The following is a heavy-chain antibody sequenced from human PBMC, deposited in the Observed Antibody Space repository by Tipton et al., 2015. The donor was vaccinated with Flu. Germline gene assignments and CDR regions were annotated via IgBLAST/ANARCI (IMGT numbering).Heavy chain of an antibody. CDR3: AGGSGWLITD. D-gene: IGHD6-19*01. J-gene: IGHJ4*02. CDR2: IKQDASEK. V-gene: IGHV3-7*01. Sequence: QLVQSGGGVVQPGRSLRLSCAASGFTFNNYVMYWVRQAPGKGLEWVAIIKQDASEKLYVDSVEGRFTISRDNAKSSLSLQMDSLRGDDTAVYYCAGGSGWLITDWGQGTLVTVSS. CDR1: GFTFNNYV.